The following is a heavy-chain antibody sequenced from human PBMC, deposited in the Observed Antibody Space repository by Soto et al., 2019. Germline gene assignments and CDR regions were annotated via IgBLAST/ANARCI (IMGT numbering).Heavy chain of an antibody. V-gene: IGHV3-74*01. CDR2: INSDGSST. J-gene: IGHJ2*01. Sequence: EVQLVESGGGLVQPGGSLRLSCAASGFTFSSYWMHWVRQAPGKGLVWVSRINSDGSSTSYADSVKGRFTISRDNAKNTLDLQMNSLRAEDTAVYYCARGGVVYGAYDNYWYVDLWGRGTLVTVSS. CDR3: ARGGVVYGAYDNYWYVDL. D-gene: IGHD4-17*01. CDR1: GFTFSSYW.